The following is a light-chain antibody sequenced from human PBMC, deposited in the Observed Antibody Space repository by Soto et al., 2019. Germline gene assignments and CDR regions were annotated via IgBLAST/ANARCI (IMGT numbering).Light chain of an antibody. CDR1: QSVSSSY. CDR3: QQYSSSPIT. V-gene: IGKV3-20*01. J-gene: IGKJ5*01. Sequence: EIVLTESPCSLSLYPGERATLSCRASQSVSSSYLAWYQQKPGQAPRLPIYGASSRATGIPDRFSGGGSGTDFSLTISRLDPEDFAVYYCQQYSSSPITFGQGTRLEIK. CDR2: GAS.